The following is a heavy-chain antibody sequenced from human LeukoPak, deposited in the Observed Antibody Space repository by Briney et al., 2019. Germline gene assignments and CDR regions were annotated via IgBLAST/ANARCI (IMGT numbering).Heavy chain of an antibody. J-gene: IGHJ5*02. V-gene: IGHV1-24*01. CDR3: ATRGGSYLMFDP. D-gene: IGHD1-26*01. CDR1: VYTLSELS. CDR2: FDPEDGET. Sequence: ASLKVSCKVSVYTLSELSMHWVRQAPGKGLEWMGGFDPEDGETIYAQKFQGRVTMTEDTSTDTAYMELSSLRSEDTAMYYCATRGGSYLMFDPWGPGTPVTVSS.